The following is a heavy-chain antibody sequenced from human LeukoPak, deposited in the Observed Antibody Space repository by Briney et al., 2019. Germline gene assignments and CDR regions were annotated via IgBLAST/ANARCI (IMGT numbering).Heavy chain of an antibody. D-gene: IGHD3-22*01. CDR3: AREIPSESSGYYYQLLYYYYYGMDV. J-gene: IGHJ6*02. V-gene: IGHV3-30*07. Sequence: PGRSLRLSCAASGFTFSSYAMHWVRQAPGKGLEWVAVISYDGSNKYYADSVKGRFTISRDNAKNSLYLQMNSLRAEDTAVYYCAREIPSESSGYYYQLLYYYYYGMDVWGQGTTVTVSS. CDR1: GFTFSSYA. CDR2: ISYDGSNK.